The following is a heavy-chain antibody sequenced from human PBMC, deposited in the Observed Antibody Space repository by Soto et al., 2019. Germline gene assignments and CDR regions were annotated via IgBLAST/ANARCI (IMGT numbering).Heavy chain of an antibody. CDR3: ARVLGEYRHRTGAFDI. CDR1: GYTFTGYY. V-gene: IGHV1-2*04. Sequence: ASVKVSCKASGYTFTGYYMHWVRQAPGQGLEWMGWINPNSGGTNYAQKFQGWVTMTRDTSISTAYMELSRLRSDDTAVYYCARVLGEYRHRTGAFDIWGQGTMVTVSS. D-gene: IGHD2-8*02. J-gene: IGHJ3*02. CDR2: INPNSGGT.